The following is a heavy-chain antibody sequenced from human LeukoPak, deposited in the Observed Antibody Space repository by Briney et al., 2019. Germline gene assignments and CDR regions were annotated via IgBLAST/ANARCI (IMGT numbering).Heavy chain of an antibody. J-gene: IGHJ3*02. CDR1: GGSISGYY. CDR2: IYYSGST. CDR3: ARRSSAWYIAFDI. D-gene: IGHD6-19*01. Sequence: SETLSLTCTVSGGSISGYYWSWIRQPPGKGLEWIGYIYYSGSTNYNPSLKSRVTISVDTSKNQFSLKLSSVTAADTAVYYCARRSSAWYIAFDIWGQGTMVTVSS. V-gene: IGHV4-59*08.